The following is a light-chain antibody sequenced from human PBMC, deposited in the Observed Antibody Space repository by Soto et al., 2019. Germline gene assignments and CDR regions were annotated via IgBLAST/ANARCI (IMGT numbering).Light chain of an antibody. CDR2: DVS. J-gene: IGLJ1*01. CDR3: SPYTRSSTLLYV. V-gene: IGLV2-14*01. CDR1: SSDVGGYNY. Sequence: QSALTQPASVSGSPGQSITISCTGTSSDVGGYNYVSWYQQHPGKAPKLMIYDVSNRPSGVSNRFSGSKSGKTASLTISGLQPEDEADYYRSPYTRSSTLLYVFGTGTKLTVL.